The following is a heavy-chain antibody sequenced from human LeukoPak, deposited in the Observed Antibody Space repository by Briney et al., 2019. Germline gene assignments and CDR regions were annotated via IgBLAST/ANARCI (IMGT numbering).Heavy chain of an antibody. V-gene: IGHV4-59*01. Sequence: PSETLSLTCTVSGGSISSYYWSWIRQPPGKGLEWIGYIYYSGSTNYNPSLKSRVTISVDTSKNQFSLKLSSVTAADTAVYYCARAVGDYSAYFQHWGQGTLVTVSS. CDR3: ARAVGDYSAYFQH. CDR1: GGSISSYY. J-gene: IGHJ1*01. D-gene: IGHD4-17*01. CDR2: IYYSGST.